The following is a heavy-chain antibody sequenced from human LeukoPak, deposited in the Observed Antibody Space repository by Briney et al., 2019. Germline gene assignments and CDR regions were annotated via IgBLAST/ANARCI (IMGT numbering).Heavy chain of an antibody. CDR3: AKDLGYSGPNGMDV. V-gene: IGHV3-23*01. Sequence: GGSLRLSCAASGFTFSSYAMSWVRQAPGKGLEWVSAISGSGGSTYYADSVKGRFTISRDNSKNTLYLKMNSLRAEDTAVYYCAKDLGYSGPNGMDVWGQGTTVTVSS. CDR2: ISGSGGST. D-gene: IGHD5-12*01. CDR1: GFTFSSYA. J-gene: IGHJ6*02.